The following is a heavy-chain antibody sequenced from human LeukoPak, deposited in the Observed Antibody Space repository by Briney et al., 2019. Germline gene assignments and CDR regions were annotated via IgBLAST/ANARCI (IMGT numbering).Heavy chain of an antibody. Sequence: PSETLSLTCPVSGGSISSYYWSWIRQPPGKGLEWIGYIYYSGSTNYNPSLKSRVTISVDTSKNQFSLKLSSVTAADTAVYYCARHSGSYQGWFDPWGQGTLVTVSS. D-gene: IGHD1-26*01. CDR2: IYYSGST. CDR3: ARHSGSYQGWFDP. J-gene: IGHJ5*02. CDR1: GGSISSYY. V-gene: IGHV4-59*01.